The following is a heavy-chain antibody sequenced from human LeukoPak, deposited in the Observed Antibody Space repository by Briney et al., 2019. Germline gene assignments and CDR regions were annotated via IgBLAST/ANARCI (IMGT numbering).Heavy chain of an antibody. V-gene: IGHV3-53*05. CDR1: GFTVSSNY. CDR2: IYSGGST. J-gene: IGHJ4*02. Sequence: GGSLRLSCAASGFTVSSNYMNWVRQAPGKGLEWVSVIYSGGSTSYADSVKGRFTISRDNSKNTLYLQMNSLRAEDTAVYYCAKDPSPGGDGYKFDYWGQGTLVTVSS. CDR3: AKDPSPGGDGYKFDY. D-gene: IGHD5-24*01.